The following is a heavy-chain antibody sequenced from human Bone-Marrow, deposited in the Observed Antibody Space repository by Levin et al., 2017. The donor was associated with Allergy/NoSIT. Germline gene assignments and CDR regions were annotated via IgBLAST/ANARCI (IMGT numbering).Heavy chain of an antibody. J-gene: IGHJ6*02. CDR2: INPNSGGT. CDR3: AREASPYEVLTGSPLYYYKYGMDV. V-gene: IGHV1-2*06. D-gene: IGHD3-9*01. CDR1: GYTFTDYY. Sequence: ASVKVSCKASGYTFTDYYIHWARQAPGQGLEWMGRINPNSGGTKFAQKFQGRVTMTSDTSANTSYMEVSSLRSDVTAVYYCAREASPYEVLTGSPLYYYKYGMDVWGQGTTVTVSS.